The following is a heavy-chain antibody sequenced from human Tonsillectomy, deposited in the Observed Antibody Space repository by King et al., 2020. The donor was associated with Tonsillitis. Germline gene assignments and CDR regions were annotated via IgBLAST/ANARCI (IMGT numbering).Heavy chain of an antibody. J-gene: IGHJ6*02. V-gene: IGHV3-7*01. D-gene: IGHD3-3*01. CDR3: AREVGPADWSGYYTWYYYYGMDV. CDR2: IKQDGSEK. CDR1: GFTFSSYW. Sequence: VQLVESGGGLVQPGGSLRLSCAASGFTFSSYWMSWVRQAPGKGLEWVANIKQDGSEKYYVDSVKGRFTISRDNAKNSLYLQMNSLRAEDTAVYYCAREVGPADWSGYYTWYYYYGMDVWGQGTTVTVSS.